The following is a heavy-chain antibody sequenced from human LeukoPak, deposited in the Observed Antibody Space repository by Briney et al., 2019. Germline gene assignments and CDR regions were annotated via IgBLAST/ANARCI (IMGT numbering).Heavy chain of an antibody. D-gene: IGHD3-22*01. V-gene: IGHV3-23*01. J-gene: IGHJ4*02. CDR1: GFTFSNYA. Sequence: PGGSLRLSCAASGFTFSNYAMSWVRQAPGKGLEWVSGISGSGGSTYYADSVKGRFTISRDNFKNTVYLEMSSLKAEDTAVYHCAKDYYDSSGYYYTFEYWGQGTLVTVSS. CDR2: ISGSGGST. CDR3: AKDYYDSSGYYYTFEY.